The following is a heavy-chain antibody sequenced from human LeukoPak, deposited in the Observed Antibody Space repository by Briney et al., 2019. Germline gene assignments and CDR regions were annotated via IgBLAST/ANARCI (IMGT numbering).Heavy chain of an antibody. V-gene: IGHV4-59*12. CDR1: GGSISSYY. CDR2: IYYSGST. J-gene: IGHJ5*02. Sequence: SETLSLTCTVSGGSISSYYWSWIRQPPGKGLEWIGYIYYSGSTNYNPSLKSRVTISVDTSKNQFSLKLNSVTAADTAIYYCARGTMAAGFDPWGQGTLVTVPS. D-gene: IGHD4/OR15-4a*01. CDR3: ARGTMAAGFDP.